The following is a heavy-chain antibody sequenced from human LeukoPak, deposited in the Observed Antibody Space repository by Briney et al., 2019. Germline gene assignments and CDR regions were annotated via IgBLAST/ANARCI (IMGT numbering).Heavy chain of an antibody. J-gene: IGHJ3*02. CDR3: ARTNAFGN. CDR2: IYYTGTT. Sequence: PSETLSLTCTVSGGSLSGDYWNWIRQPPGKGLEWIGYIYYTGTTDYGPSLKSRVTISLDMSKNQFSLKLRSVTAADTAAYYCARTNAFGNRGQGTMVTVSS. CDR1: GGSLSGDY. V-gene: IGHV4-59*01.